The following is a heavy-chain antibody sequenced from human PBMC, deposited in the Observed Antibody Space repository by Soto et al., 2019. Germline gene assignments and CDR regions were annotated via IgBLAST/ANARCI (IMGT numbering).Heavy chain of an antibody. Sequence: LRLSCAASGFTFSSYGMHWVRQAPGKGLEWVAVISYDGSNKYYADSVKGRFTISRDNSKNTLYLQMNSLRAEDTAVYYCARNGGYDFNWVYFDYWGQGTLVTVSS. CDR3: ARNGGYDFNWVYFDY. V-gene: IGHV3-30*03. CDR2: ISYDGSNK. J-gene: IGHJ4*02. CDR1: GFTFSSYG. D-gene: IGHD5-12*01.